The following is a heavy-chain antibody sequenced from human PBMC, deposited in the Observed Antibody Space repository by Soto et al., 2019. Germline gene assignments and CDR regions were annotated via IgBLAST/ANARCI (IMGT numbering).Heavy chain of an antibody. Sequence: QVQLQESGPGLVKPSETLSLTCTVSGGSVSSGSYYWSWIRQPPGKGLEWVGYIYYSGSTNYNPSLKCRCTISVDTSKNQFSVKLSSGTAADTAVYYCAIDSIAAPLDYWGQGTLVTVSS. D-gene: IGHD6-6*01. CDR2: IYYSGST. V-gene: IGHV4-61*01. CDR1: GGSVSSGSYY. CDR3: AIDSIAAPLDY. J-gene: IGHJ4*02.